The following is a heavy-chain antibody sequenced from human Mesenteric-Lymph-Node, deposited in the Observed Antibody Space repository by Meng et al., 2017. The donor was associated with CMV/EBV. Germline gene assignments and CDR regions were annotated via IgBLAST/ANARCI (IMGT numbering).Heavy chain of an antibody. V-gene: IGHV3-20*04. CDR3: ARDQGGRVVVTDDAFDI. CDR1: GFTFDDYG. J-gene: IGHJ3*02. D-gene: IGHD3-22*01. Sequence: GESLKISCAASGFTFDDYGMSWVRQAPGKGLEWVSGINWNGGSTGYADSVKGRFTISRDNAKNSLYLQMNSLRAEDTAVYYCARDQGGRVVVTDDAFDIWGQGTMVTVSS. CDR2: INWNGGST.